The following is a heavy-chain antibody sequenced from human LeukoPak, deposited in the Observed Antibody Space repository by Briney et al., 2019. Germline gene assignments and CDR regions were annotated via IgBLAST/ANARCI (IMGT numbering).Heavy chain of an antibody. Sequence: SETLSPTCTVSGGSISRSSYYWDWVRPPPRKGPEWIGSIYYSGSTYYNPSLKNRVTISVDTSKNQFSLKLSSVTAADTAVYYCASRKLGNDYWGQGTLVTVSS. CDR1: GGSISRSSYY. J-gene: IGHJ4*02. V-gene: IGHV4-39*07. D-gene: IGHD7-27*01. CDR2: IYYSGST. CDR3: ASRKLGNDY.